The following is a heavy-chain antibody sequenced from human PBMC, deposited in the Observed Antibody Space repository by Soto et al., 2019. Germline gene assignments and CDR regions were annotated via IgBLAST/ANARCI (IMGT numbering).Heavy chain of an antibody. CDR1: GASFSGYY. CDR3: ARRGGGLWLALPFDP. D-gene: IGHD5-18*01. V-gene: IGHV4-34*01. Sequence: VQVQQWGAGLLKPSETLSLTCAVYGASFSGYYWSWIRQPPGKGLEWIGEINHSGSTNYNPSLKSRVTISVDTSKNQFSLKLSSVTAADTAVYYCARRGGGLWLALPFDPWGQGTLVTVSS. CDR2: INHSGST. J-gene: IGHJ5*02.